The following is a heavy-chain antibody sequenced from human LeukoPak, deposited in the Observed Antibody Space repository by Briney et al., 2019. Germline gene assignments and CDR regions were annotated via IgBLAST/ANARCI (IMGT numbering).Heavy chain of an antibody. J-gene: IGHJ4*02. CDR3: AKETRWFGSADYFDY. Sequence: PGGSLRLSCAASGFTFSSYAMSWVRQAPGKGLEWVSAISGSGDSTYYADSVKGRFTISRDNSKNTLYLQMNSLRAEDTAVYYCAKETRWFGSADYFDYWGQGTLVTVSS. D-gene: IGHD3-10*01. CDR2: ISGSGDST. CDR1: GFTFSSYA. V-gene: IGHV3-23*01.